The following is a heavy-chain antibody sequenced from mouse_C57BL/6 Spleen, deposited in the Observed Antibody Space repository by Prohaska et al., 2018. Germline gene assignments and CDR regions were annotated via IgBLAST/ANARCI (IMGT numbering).Heavy chain of an antibody. D-gene: IGHD2-1*01. CDR3: RGNYPFAY. CDR2: IDPENGDT. J-gene: IGHJ3*01. Sequence: EVQLQQSGAELVRPGASVKLSCTASGFNIKDAYMHWVKQRPEQGLEWIGWIDPENGDTEYASKFQGKATITADTSSNTAYLQLSSLTSEDTAVYYCRGNYPFAYWGQGTLVTVSA. V-gene: IGHV14-4*01. CDR1: GFNIKDAY.